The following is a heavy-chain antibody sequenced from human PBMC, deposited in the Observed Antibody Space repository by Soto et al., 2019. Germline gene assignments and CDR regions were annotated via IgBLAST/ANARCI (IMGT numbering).Heavy chain of an antibody. CDR3: CGDTGAYRPFDYYYYGMDV. Sequence: GGSLRLSCAASGFTFSSYSMSWGRQPPWKGLEWVSSISGSGGRTYYADSVKGRFTISRDNSKNTLYLQMNSLRAEDTAVYYCCGDTGAYRPFDYYYYGMDVWGQGTTVTVSS. V-gene: IGHV3-23*01. CDR2: ISGSGGRT. CDR1: GFTFSSYS. J-gene: IGHJ6*02. D-gene: IGHD2-21*01.